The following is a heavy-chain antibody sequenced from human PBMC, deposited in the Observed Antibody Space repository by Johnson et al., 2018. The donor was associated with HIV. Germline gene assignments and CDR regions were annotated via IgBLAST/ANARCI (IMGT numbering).Heavy chain of an antibody. CDR1: GFTFSDYY. J-gene: IGHJ3*02. CDR3: ARRPITIFGVAFGAFDI. Sequence: QVQLVESGGGLVKPGGSLRLSCAASGFTFSDYYMSWIRQAPGKGLEWVSYISSSGRTIYYADSVKGRFPLSRDNAKNSLYLQMNSLRAEDTAVYYCARRPITIFGVAFGAFDIWGQGTMVTVSS. V-gene: IGHV3-11*04. CDR2: ISSSGRTI. D-gene: IGHD3-3*01.